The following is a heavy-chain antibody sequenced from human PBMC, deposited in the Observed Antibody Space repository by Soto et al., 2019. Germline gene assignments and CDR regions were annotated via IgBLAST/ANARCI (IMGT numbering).Heavy chain of an antibody. CDR2: ISGSGGST. J-gene: IGHJ4*02. CDR1: GFTFSSYA. D-gene: IGHD3-3*01. CDR3: AKGSLSTGTIFGDFWDYWGGGDY. V-gene: IGHV3-23*01. Sequence: EVQLLESGGGLVQPGGSLRLSCAASGFTFSSYAMSWVRQAPGKGLEWVSAISGSGGSTYYADSVKGRFTISRDNSKNTVYLQMNSLRAEDTAVYYCAKGSLSTGTIFGDFWDYWGGGDYWGQGTLVTVSS.